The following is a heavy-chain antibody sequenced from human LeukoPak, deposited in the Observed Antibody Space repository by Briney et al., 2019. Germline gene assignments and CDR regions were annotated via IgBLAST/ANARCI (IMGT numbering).Heavy chain of an antibody. J-gene: IGHJ3*01. CDR2: INQDGSQK. Sequence: GESLRLSCAASGFTFSIYWMSWVRQAPGKGLEGGANINQDGSQKYYVDSVKGRFTISRDNARNSFFLQMSSLRAEDTSVYYCVAGDWGARDSFDLWGRGTMVTVSS. V-gene: IGHV3-7*01. CDR1: GFTFSIYW. CDR3: VAGDWGARDSFDL. D-gene: IGHD2-21*02.